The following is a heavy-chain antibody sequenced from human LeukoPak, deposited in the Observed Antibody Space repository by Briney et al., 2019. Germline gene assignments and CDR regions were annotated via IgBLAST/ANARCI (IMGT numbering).Heavy chain of an antibody. J-gene: IGHJ5*02. CDR1: GFTFSSVT. CDR3: ARVKGDWFDP. V-gene: IGHV3-64*01. D-gene: IGHD3-16*01. CDR2: ISSNGGST. Sequence: GGSLRLSCAASGFTFSSVTVHWVRQAPGKGLEYVSGISSNGGSTDYANSVEGRFTISRDNSKNTLYLQMGSLRVEDMAVYYCARVKGDWFDPWGQGTLVTVSS.